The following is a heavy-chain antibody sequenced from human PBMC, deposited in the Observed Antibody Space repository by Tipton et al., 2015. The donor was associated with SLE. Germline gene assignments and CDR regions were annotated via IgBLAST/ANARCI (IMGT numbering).Heavy chain of an antibody. D-gene: IGHD6-19*01. J-gene: IGHJ3*02. CDR2: ISGSGGST. Sequence: GSLRLSCAASGFTFSSYAMSWVRQAPGKGLEWVSAISGSGGSTYYADSVKGRFTISRDNSKNTLYLQMNSLRAEDTAVYYCAKDRGYSSGFPGDAFDIWGQGTMVTVSS. CDR3: AKDRGYSSGFPGDAFDI. CDR1: GFTFSSYA. V-gene: IGHV3-23*01.